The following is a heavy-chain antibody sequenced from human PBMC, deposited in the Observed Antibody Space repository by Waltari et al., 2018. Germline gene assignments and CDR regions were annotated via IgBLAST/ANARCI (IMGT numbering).Heavy chain of an antibody. J-gene: IGHJ4*02. CDR3: ARDPTTATSFLLHYFDY. CDR1: GFSFIKSW. CDR2: IRGDGDEK. Sequence: EVQLVGSGGGLVQPGGSLSLSCVASGFSFIKSWFAWVRQCPRRGLEWVANIRGDGDEKYYVDSVKGRFTISRDNAKNSLYLEMNSLRAEDTAVYYCARDPTTATSFLLHYFDYWGQGNLVTVSS. V-gene: IGHV3-7*01.